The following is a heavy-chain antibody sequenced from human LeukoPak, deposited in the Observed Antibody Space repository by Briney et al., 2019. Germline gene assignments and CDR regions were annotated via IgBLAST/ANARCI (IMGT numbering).Heavy chain of an antibody. Sequence: ASVKVSCKASGYTFTSYGISWVRQAPGQGLEWMGWISAYNGNTNYAQKLQGRVTMTTDTSTSTAYMELRSLRSDDTAVYYCAREGSYYYGSGTFDYWGQGTLVTVSS. D-gene: IGHD3-10*01. V-gene: IGHV1-18*01. CDR2: ISAYNGNT. CDR3: AREGSYYYGSGTFDY. J-gene: IGHJ4*02. CDR1: GYTFTSYG.